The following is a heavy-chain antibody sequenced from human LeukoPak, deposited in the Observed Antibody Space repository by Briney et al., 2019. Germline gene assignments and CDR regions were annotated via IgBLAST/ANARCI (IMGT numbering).Heavy chain of an antibody. V-gene: IGHV3-33*01. CDR3: ARDGLGAAFGY. Sequence: GGSLRLSCAASGFTFNNYDIHWVRQAPGKGLEGVAVIWNDGSNKYYADSVKGRFTISRDNSKNTLYLQMNSLRAEDTAVYYCARDGLGAAFGYWGQGTPVTVSS. CDR1: GFTFNNYD. D-gene: IGHD3-16*01. J-gene: IGHJ4*02. CDR2: IWNDGSNK.